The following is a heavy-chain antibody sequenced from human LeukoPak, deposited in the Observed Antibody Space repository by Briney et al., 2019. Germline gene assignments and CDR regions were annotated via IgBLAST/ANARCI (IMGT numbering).Heavy chain of an antibody. Sequence: SETLSLTCTVFGGSFTDYFWTWIRHSPGKGLEWIGEINDYTGDSKYNPSLNSRVSISLEKSKNQLSLELRSVTAADTAVYYCARGRTAKIEVVHSFSYGMDVWGQGTTVTVSS. CDR3: ARGRTAKIEVVHSFSYGMDV. J-gene: IGHJ6*02. D-gene: IGHD3-22*01. CDR1: GGSFTDYF. CDR2: INDYTGDS. V-gene: IGHV4-34*01.